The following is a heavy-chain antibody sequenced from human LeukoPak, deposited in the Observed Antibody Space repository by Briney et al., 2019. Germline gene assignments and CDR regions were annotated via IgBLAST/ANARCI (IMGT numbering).Heavy chain of an antibody. D-gene: IGHD6-13*01. J-gene: IGHJ4*02. CDR1: GGSISSGSYY. V-gene: IGHV4-61*02. CDR2: IYTSRST. Sequence: SENLSRNCTVSGGSISSGSYYWRWIRQPAGKGLELIGRIYTSRSTNYNPSLKSRVTISVGTSKNQFALKLSSVTAADTAVYYCAGKAAAAGTFDYWGQGTLVTVSS. CDR3: AGKAAAAGTFDY.